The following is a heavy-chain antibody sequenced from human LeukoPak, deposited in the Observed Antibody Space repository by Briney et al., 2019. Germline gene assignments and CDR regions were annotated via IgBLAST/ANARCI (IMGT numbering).Heavy chain of an antibody. CDR3: ACSSSWHYYYRMDV. CDR1: GGSISSYY. D-gene: IGHD6-6*01. Sequence: SETLSLTCTVSGGSISSYYWSWIRQPPGKGLEWIGYIYYSGSTNYNPSLKSRVTISVDTSKNQFSLKLSSVTAADTAVYYCACSSSWHYYYRMDVWGQGTTVTVSS. CDR2: IYYSGST. V-gene: IGHV4-59*01. J-gene: IGHJ6*02.